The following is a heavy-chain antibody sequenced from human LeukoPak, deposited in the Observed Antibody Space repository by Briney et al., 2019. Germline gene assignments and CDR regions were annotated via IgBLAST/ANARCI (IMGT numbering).Heavy chain of an antibody. V-gene: IGHV3-23*01. J-gene: IGHJ4*02. CDR2: IIGSGIST. D-gene: IGHD3-9*01. CDR1: GFTFTNYA. CDR3: VKDLKRHFGWDGGRK. Sequence: PGGSLSLSCAASGFTFTNYAMSWVRQAPGKGLEWVSTIIGSGISTYYADPVKGRFTISRDNSQNTLYLHMNSLTAADTAVYYCVKDLKRHFGWDGGRKWGQGTLVTVSS.